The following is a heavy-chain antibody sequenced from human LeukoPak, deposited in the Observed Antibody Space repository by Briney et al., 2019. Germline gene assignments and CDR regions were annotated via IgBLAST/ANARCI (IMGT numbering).Heavy chain of an antibody. V-gene: IGHV4-59*01. Sequence: SETLSLTCTVSGGSISRYFWTWIRQPPGKALEWIGYKLYSGSTNYNPSLKSRVTISISASKNQFSLQLTSVTAADTAVYYCARGRTDAAVAGNFDYWGQGTLVTVSS. J-gene: IGHJ4*02. D-gene: IGHD6-19*01. CDR1: GGSISRYF. CDR2: KLYSGST. CDR3: ARGRTDAAVAGNFDY.